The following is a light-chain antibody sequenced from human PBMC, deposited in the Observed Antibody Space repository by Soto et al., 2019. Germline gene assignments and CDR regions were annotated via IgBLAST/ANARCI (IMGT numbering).Light chain of an antibody. J-gene: IGKJ1*01. CDR1: QSLLHSNGYIY. CDR2: LGS. CDR3: MQALQTPPTWT. V-gene: IGKV2-28*01. Sequence: DIVLTQSPLSLPVTRGEPATISCRSSQSLLHSNGYIYLDWYLQKPGQSPQLLIYLGSSRASGVPDRFSGSGSGTDFTLKISRVEAEDVGVYYCMQALQTPPTWTFGQGTKVEFQ.